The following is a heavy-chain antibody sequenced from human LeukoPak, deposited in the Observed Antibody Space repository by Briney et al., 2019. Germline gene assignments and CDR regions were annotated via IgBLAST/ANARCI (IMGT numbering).Heavy chain of an antibody. CDR3: ARDNVDGFFDN. CDR2: IKEDGSVK. J-gene: IGHJ4*02. D-gene: IGHD3-10*01. Sequence: GGSLRLSCVDSGFTFSSYWMSWVRQAPGKGLEWVANIKEDGSVKYYVDSVKGRFTISRDNAKNSLYLQVNSLRAEDTAVYYCARDNVDGFFDNWGQGTLVTVSS. CDR1: GFTFSSYW. V-gene: IGHV3-7*01.